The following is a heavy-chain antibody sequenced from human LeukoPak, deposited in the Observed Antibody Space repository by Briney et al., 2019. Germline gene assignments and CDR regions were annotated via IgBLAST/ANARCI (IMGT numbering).Heavy chain of an antibody. J-gene: IGHJ4*02. D-gene: IGHD3-22*01. V-gene: IGHV4-30-4*01. Sequence: SQTLSLTCTVSGGSISSGDYYWSWIRQPPGKGLEWIGYIYYSGSTYYNPSLKSRVTISVDTSKNQFSLKLSSVTAADTAVYYCARVYHDSSGYYLERGEGYFDYWGQGTLVTVSS. CDR2: IYYSGST. CDR3: ARVYHDSSGYYLERGEGYFDY. CDR1: GGSISSGDYY.